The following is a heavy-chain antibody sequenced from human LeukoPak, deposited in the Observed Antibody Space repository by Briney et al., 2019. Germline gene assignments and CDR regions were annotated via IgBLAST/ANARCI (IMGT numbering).Heavy chain of an antibody. J-gene: IGHJ4*02. CDR3: TTGLIVVVPQGY. CDR1: GFTFSSYA. D-gene: IGHD2-21*01. Sequence: PGGSLRLSCAASGFTFSSYAMSWVRQAPGKGLEWVSAISGSGGSTYYADSVKGRFTISRDNSKNTLYLQMNSLRAEDTAVYYCTTGLIVVVPQGYWGQGTLVTVSS. V-gene: IGHV3-23*01. CDR2: ISGSGGST.